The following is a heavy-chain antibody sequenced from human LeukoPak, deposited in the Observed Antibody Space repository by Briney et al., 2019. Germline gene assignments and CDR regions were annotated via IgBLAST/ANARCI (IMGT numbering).Heavy chain of an antibody. V-gene: IGHV3-74*01. D-gene: IGHD5-24*01. CDR1: GFTFSSYW. CDR2: INSDGSST. J-gene: IGHJ4*02. Sequence: AGGSLRLSCAASGFTFSSYWMHWVRQAPGKGLVWVSRINSDGSSTSYADSVKGRFTISRDNAKNTLYLQMNSLRAEDTAVYYCARVATRVGKIDYWGQGTLVTVSS. CDR3: ARVATRVGKIDY.